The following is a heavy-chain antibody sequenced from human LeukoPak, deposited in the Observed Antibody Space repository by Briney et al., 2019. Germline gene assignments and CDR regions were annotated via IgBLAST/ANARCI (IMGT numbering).Heavy chain of an antibody. J-gene: IGHJ4*02. D-gene: IGHD3-10*01. V-gene: IGHV4-34*01. Sequence: PSETLSLTCAVYGGSFSGYYWSWIRQPPGKGLEWIGEINHSGSTNYNPSLKSRVTISVDTSKNQFSLKLSSVTAADTAVYYCARHFDGSGSYYNVHRFDYWGQGTLVTVSS. CDR1: GGSFSGYY. CDR3: ARHFDGSGSYYNVHRFDY. CDR2: INHSGST.